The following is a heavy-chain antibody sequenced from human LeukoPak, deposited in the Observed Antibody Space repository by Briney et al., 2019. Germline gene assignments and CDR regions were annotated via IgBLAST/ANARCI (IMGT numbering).Heavy chain of an antibody. D-gene: IGHD3-3*01. V-gene: IGHV3-23*01. CDR3: AKDKAYYDFWSGYYSPYYFDC. CDR1: GFTFSSYA. J-gene: IGHJ4*02. Sequence: PGGSLRLSCAASGFTFSSYAMSWVRQAPGKGLEWVSAISGSGGSTYYADSVKGRFTISRDNSKNTLYLQMNSLRAEDTAVYYCAKDKAYYDFWSGYYSPYYFDCWGQGTLVTVSS. CDR2: ISGSGGST.